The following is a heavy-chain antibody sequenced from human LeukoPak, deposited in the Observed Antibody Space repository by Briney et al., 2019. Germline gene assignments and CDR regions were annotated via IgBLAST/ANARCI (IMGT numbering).Heavy chain of an antibody. CDR3: ARATYYDFWSGYYTGLDY. CDR1: GYMLTGYY. D-gene: IGHD3-3*01. CDR2: IIPIFGTA. Sequence: GASVQVSCKASGYMLTGYYMHWVRQAPGQGLEWMGRIIPIFGTANYAQKFQGRVTITTDESTSTAYMELSSLRSEDTAVYYCARATYYDFWSGYYTGLDYWGQGTLVTVSS. J-gene: IGHJ4*02. V-gene: IGHV1-69*05.